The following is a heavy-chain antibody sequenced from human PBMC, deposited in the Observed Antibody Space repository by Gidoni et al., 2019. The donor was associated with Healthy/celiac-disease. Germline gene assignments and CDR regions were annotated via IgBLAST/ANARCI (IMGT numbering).Heavy chain of an antibody. CDR1: GYTFTSYA. Sequence: QVQLVQSGAEVKKPGASVKVSCKASGYTFTSYAMHWVRQAPGQRLEWMGWINAGNGNTKYSQKFQGRVTITRDTSASTAYMELSSLRSEDTAVYYCARDSSGWYRFPDYWGQGTLVTVSS. CDR2: INAGNGNT. J-gene: IGHJ4*02. CDR3: ARDSSGWYRFPDY. D-gene: IGHD6-19*01. V-gene: IGHV1-3*01.